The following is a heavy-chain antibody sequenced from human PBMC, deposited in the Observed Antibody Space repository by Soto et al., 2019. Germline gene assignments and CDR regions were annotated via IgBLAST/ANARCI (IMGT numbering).Heavy chain of an antibody. D-gene: IGHD2-15*01. CDR3: ARDDVLCDGGRCYGIPLDV. V-gene: IGHV3-64*04. CDR1: GFTFSNYE. Sequence: PGGSLRLSCAASGFTFSNYEMHWVRQAPGKGLEYVSGISNNGAHTYYADSVKGRFTISRDTSENTLHLQMDSLRVEDTAVYYCARDDVLCDGGRCYGIPLDVWGKGTTVTVSS. CDR2: ISNNGAHT. J-gene: IGHJ6*04.